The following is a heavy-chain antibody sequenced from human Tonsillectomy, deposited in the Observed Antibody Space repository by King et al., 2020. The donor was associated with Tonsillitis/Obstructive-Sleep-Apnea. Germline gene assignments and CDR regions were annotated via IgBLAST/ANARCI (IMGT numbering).Heavy chain of an antibody. CDR3: TTAETDY. V-gene: IGHV3-15*01. Sequence: DVQLVESGGGLVKPGGSLRLSCAASGFTFSNAWMSWVRQAPGKGLEWVGLIKSKNDGVKTDYAAPVKGRFTISRDDLNNTLYLQMNSLKTEDPAVYYCTTAETDYWGQGTLVTVSS. J-gene: IGHJ4*02. CDR1: GFTFSNAW. CDR2: IKSKNDGVKT.